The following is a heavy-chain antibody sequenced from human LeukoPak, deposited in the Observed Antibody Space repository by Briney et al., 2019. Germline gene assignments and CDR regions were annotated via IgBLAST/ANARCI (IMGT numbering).Heavy chain of an antibody. Sequence: SETLSLTCSVSGYSISSAHYWGWIRQPPGKGLEWIGSIYHSGSTYYNPSLKSRVTISVDTSKNQFSLKLSSVTAADTAVYYCARVYYDSSGYYHTEYFQHWGQGTLVTVSS. J-gene: IGHJ1*01. CDR1: GYSISSAHY. CDR2: IYHSGST. D-gene: IGHD3-22*01. CDR3: ARVYYDSSGYYHTEYFQH. V-gene: IGHV4-38-2*02.